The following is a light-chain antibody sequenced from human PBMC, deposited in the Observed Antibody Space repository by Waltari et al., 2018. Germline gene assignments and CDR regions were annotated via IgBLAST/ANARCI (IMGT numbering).Light chain of an antibody. CDR3: QQYENLIT. J-gene: IGKJ5*01. Sequence: IVMTQSPATLSVSPGERVALSCRASQRVSTNFAWYQQRPGQAPRLLIYDTSTRATGIPARFSGSGSGTEFTLTISSLQSEDSGIYYCQQYENLITFGQGTRLEIK. CDR1: QRVSTN. V-gene: IGKV3D-15*01. CDR2: DTS.